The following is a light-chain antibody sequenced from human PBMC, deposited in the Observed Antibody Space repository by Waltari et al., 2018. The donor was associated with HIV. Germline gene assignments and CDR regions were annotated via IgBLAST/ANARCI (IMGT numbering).Light chain of an antibody. CDR3: LLSYSGARV. J-gene: IGLJ1*01. CDR2: DTR. Sequence: QAVVTQEPSLTVSPGGTVTLTCGSSTGAVTSGHSPYWFQQKPGQAPRTLIFDTRNKHSWTPARFSGSLLGGRAALTLSGAQPEDEAEYYCLLSYSGARVFGTGTKVTVL. V-gene: IGLV7-46*01. CDR1: TGAVTSGHS.